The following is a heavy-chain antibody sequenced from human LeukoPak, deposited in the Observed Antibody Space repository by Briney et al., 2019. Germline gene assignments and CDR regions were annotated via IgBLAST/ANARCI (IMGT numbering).Heavy chain of an antibody. Sequence: GGSLRLSCAASGFTFSSYGMHWVRQAPGKGLEWVAVIWYDGSNKYYADSVKGRFTISRDNAKTSLYLQMNSLRAEDTAAYYCARDPLDYGDPTVYWGQGTLVTVSS. V-gene: IGHV3-33*01. CDR2: IWYDGSNK. CDR1: GFTFSSYG. D-gene: IGHD4-17*01. CDR3: ARDPLDYGDPTVY. J-gene: IGHJ4*02.